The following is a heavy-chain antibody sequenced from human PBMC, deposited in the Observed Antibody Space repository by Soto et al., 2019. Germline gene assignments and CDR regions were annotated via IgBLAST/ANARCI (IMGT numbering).Heavy chain of an antibody. V-gene: IGHV3-66*01. CDR1: GFTVSSNY. J-gene: IGHJ4*02. CDR2: IYSGGST. D-gene: IGHD3-3*01. CDR3: AGGPALFGVVIIPVSY. Sequence: GGSLRLSCAASGFTVSSNYMSWVRQAPGKGLEWVSVIYSGGSTYYADSVKGRFTISRDNSKNTLYLQMNSLRAEDTAVYYCAGGPALFGVVIIPVSYWGQGTLVTVSS.